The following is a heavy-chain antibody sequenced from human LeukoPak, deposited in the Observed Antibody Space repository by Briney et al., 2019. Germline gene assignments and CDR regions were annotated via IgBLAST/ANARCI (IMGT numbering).Heavy chain of an antibody. Sequence: GGSLRLSCAASGLTFSTYAMSWVRLTPGKGLECVSVISGDGTTTYYADSVKGRFTISRDNSKSTLYLQMNSLRDDDAAVYCCAKDQRWLQLLFDFWGQGILVTVSS. J-gene: IGHJ4*02. CDR3: AKDQRWLQLLFDF. V-gene: IGHV3-23*01. CDR2: ISGDGTTT. CDR1: GLTFSTYA. D-gene: IGHD5-24*01.